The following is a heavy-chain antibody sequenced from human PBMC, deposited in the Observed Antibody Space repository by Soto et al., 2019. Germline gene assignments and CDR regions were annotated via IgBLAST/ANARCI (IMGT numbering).Heavy chain of an antibody. CDR3: AKDRLDYGGGGLDY. V-gene: IGHV3-23*01. D-gene: IGHD4-17*01. J-gene: IGHJ4*02. CDR1: GFTFSNYD. Sequence: EVQLLESGGGLVQPGGSLRLSCAASGFTFSNYDMSWVRQAPGKGLEWVSAISGSGGSTYYAGSVEGRFTISRDNSKNTLYLQMYSLGAEDTAVYYCAKDRLDYGGGGLDYWGQGTLVTVSS. CDR2: ISGSGGST.